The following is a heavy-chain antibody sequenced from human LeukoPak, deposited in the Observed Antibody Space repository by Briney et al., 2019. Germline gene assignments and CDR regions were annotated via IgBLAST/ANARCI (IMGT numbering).Heavy chain of an antibody. CDR3: ARIKVSTISAFDI. Sequence: SETLSLTCTVSGGSIGTYYWTWIRQPPGKGLECIGFIYHTGSTSYNPSLKSRVTISVDTSKNQFSLKLNSVTAADTAIYYCARIKVSTISAFDIWGQGTMVTVAS. J-gene: IGHJ3*02. CDR2: IYHTGST. V-gene: IGHV4-59*01. D-gene: IGHD5/OR15-5a*01. CDR1: GGSIGTYY.